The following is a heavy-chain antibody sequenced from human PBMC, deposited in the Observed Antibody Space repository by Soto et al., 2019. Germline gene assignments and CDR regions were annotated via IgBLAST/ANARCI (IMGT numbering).Heavy chain of an antibody. J-gene: IGHJ4*02. V-gene: IGHV3-49*04. D-gene: IGHD5-12*01. Sequence: GWSLRLSCAFSVFTFVDHGMSWVRQAPGKGLEWVGFIRSETLGGTIDYAASVKGRFVISRDDSKGIAYLHMNSLKTEDTATYFCAKDGYNYYEFWGRGTLVTVSS. CDR2: IRSETLGGTI. CDR3: AKDGYNYYEF. CDR1: VFTFVDHG.